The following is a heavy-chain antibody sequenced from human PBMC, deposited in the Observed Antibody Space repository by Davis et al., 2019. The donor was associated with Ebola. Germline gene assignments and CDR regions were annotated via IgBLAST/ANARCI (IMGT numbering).Heavy chain of an antibody. Sequence: GGSLRLSCAASGFTFSSYGMHWVRQAPGKGLEWVAVIWYDGSNKYYADSVKGRFTIPRDNSKNTLYLQMNSLRAEDTAVYYCARELPYGALDYWGQGTLVTVSS. V-gene: IGHV3-33*01. J-gene: IGHJ4*02. CDR1: GFTFSSYG. D-gene: IGHD4-17*01. CDR3: ARELPYGALDY. CDR2: IWYDGSNK.